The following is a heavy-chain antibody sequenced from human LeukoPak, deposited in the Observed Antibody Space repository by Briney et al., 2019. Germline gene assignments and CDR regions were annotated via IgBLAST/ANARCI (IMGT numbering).Heavy chain of an antibody. CDR2: ISGSGGST. CDR1: GFTFSSCA. V-gene: IGHV3-23*01. D-gene: IGHD3-22*01. CDR3: AKGGYYDSSGYYTKRDYFDY. Sequence: GGSLRLSCAASGFTFSSCAMSWVRQAPGKGLEWVSAISGSGGSTYYADSVKGRFTIPRDNSKDTLYLQMNSLRAEDTAVYYCAKGGYYDSSGYYTKRDYFDYWGQGTLVTVSS. J-gene: IGHJ4*02.